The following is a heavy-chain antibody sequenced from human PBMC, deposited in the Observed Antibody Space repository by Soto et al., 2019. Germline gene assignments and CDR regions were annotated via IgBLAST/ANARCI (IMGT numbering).Heavy chain of an antibody. D-gene: IGHD6-13*01. CDR3: ARDAPYKRDSSSWYGY. V-gene: IGHV1-69*01. CDR2: LIPIFGTA. CDR1: GGTFSSYA. Sequence: QVQLVQSGAEVKKPGSSVKVSCKASGGTFSSYAISWVRQAPGQGLEWMGGLIPIFGTANYAQKFQGRVTITADESTSTAYMELSSLRSEDTAVYYCARDAPYKRDSSSWYGYWGQGTLVTVSS. J-gene: IGHJ4*02.